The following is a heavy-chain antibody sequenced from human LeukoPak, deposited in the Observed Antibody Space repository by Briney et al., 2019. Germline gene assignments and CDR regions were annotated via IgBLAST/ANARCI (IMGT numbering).Heavy chain of an antibody. V-gene: IGHV1-2*04. Sequence: ASVKVSCKASGYTFTGYYMHWVRQAPGQGLEWMGWINPNSGGTNYAQKLQGWVTMTRDTSISTAYMELSRLRSDDTAVYYCARGGITGTTRGPTRLNDAFDIWGQGTMVTVSS. J-gene: IGHJ3*02. CDR3: ARGGITGTTRGPTRLNDAFDI. CDR1: GYTFTGYY. D-gene: IGHD1-20*01. CDR2: INPNSGGT.